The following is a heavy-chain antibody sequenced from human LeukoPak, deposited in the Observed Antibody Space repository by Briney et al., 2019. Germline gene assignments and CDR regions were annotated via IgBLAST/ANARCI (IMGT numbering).Heavy chain of an antibody. J-gene: IGHJ4*02. V-gene: IGHV3-53*01. CDR2: IYSGGTT. CDR1: GFTVSSTY. Sequence: GGSLRLSCAASGFTVSSTYMSWVRQAPGKGLEWVSLIYSGGTTYYADSVKGRFTISRGNSKNTLYLQMNSLRAEDTAVYYCASRTESGYTYGYLDFWGQGTLVTVSS. D-gene: IGHD5-18*01. CDR3: ASRTESGYTYGYLDF.